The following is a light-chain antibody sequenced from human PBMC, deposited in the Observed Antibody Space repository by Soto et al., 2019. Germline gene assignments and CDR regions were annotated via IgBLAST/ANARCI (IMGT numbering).Light chain of an antibody. CDR2: EAT. CDR3: SSFVTGGTLV. Sequence: QSALTQPASVSGSPGQSITISCSGTNQNVGSYNLVSWYQHHPGKAPRLIIYEATKRPSGVSDRFSASKSGNTASLTISGLQTVDEADYYCSSFVTGGTLVFGGGTKLTVL. V-gene: IGLV2-23*01. CDR1: NQNVGSYNL. J-gene: IGLJ2*01.